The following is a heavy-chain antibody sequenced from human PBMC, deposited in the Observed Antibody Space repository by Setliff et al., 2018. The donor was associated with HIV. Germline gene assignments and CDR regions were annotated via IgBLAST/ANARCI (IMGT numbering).Heavy chain of an antibody. Sequence: SETLSLTCTVSRGSISSTTYFWGWIRQPPGKGLEWIGNIFYTGSTYYNPSLKSRVTISLDTSNIQFSLKLSSVTAADTAVYYCARDRLGRGGSCYSYWGQGTLVTVSS. CDR2: IFYTGST. CDR3: ARDRLGRGGSCYSY. CDR1: RGSISSTTYF. D-gene: IGHD3-22*01. V-gene: IGHV4-39*07. J-gene: IGHJ4*02.